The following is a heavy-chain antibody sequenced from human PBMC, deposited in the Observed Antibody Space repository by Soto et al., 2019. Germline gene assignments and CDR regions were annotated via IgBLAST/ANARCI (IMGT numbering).Heavy chain of an antibody. D-gene: IGHD5-18*01. CDR2: IRNKANSYAT. Sequence: GGSLRLSCAASGFRFSNSSVHWVRQASGKGLEWVGRIRNKANSYATAYAASVEGRSTMSRDDSKNTAYLQMNSLKTEDTAVYYCTRRQESPPGYTMDVWGQGTTVTVSS. CDR3: TRRQESPPGYTMDV. J-gene: IGHJ6*02. V-gene: IGHV3-73*01. CDR1: GFRFSNSS.